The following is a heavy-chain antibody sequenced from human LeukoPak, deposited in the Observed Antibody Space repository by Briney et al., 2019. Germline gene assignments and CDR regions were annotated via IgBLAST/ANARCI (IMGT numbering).Heavy chain of an antibody. V-gene: IGHV4-30-4*01. CDR2: IHYSGST. CDR3: ARGSAYDWILY. Sequence: SETLSLTCTVSGGSISSGDYFWSWIRQPPGKGLEWIGYIHYSGSTYYNPSLKSRVTISVDTSKNQFSLKLSSVTAADTAVYYCARGSAYDWILYWGQGTLVTVSS. J-gene: IGHJ4*02. D-gene: IGHD5-12*01. CDR1: GGSISSGDYF.